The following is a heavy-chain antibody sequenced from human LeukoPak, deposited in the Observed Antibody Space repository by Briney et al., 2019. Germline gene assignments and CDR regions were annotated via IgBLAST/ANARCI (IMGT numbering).Heavy chain of an antibody. CDR2: IYYGGGT. V-gene: IGHV4-59*01. CDR1: GASIGSYF. D-gene: IGHD4-17*01. CDR3: ARERGDYDSDNWFDS. J-gene: IGHJ5*01. Sequence: SETLSLTCTVSGASIGSYFWSWIRQPPGKGLEWIGYIYYGGGTNYNPSFESRITISVDTSKNRISLNLTSVTASDTAIYYCARERGDYDSDNWFDSWGQGTLVTVSS.